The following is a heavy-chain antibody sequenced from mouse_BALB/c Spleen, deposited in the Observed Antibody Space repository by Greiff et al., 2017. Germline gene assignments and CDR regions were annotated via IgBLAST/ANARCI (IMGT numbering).Heavy chain of an antibody. D-gene: IGHD2-1*01. CDR3: ARGEVYGNYFDY. CDR1: GFTFSSYA. J-gene: IGHJ2*01. V-gene: IGHV5-6-5*01. Sequence: EVMLVESGGGLVKPGGSLKLSCAASGFTFSSYAMSWVRQTPEKRLEWVASISSGGSTYYPDSVKGRFTISRDNARNILYLQMSSLRSEDTAMYYCARGEVYGNYFDYWGQGTTLTVSS. CDR2: ISSGGST.